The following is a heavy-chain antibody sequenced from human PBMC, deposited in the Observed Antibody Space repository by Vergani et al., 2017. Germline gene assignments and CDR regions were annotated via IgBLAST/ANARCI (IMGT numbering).Heavy chain of an antibody. CDR2: INHSGST. CDR3: ARGQGTTVNY. V-gene: IGHV4-34*01. CDR1: GGSFSGYY. J-gene: IGHJ4*02. D-gene: IGHD4-17*01. Sequence: QVQLQQWGAGLLKPSETLSLTCAVYGGSFSGYYWSWIRQPPGKGLEWIGEINHSGSTNYNPSLKSRVTISVDTSKNQFSLKLSSVTAADTAVYYCARGQGTTVNYWGQGTLVTVSS.